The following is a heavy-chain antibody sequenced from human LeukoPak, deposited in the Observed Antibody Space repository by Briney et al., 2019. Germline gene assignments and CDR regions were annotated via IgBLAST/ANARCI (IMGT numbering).Heavy chain of an antibody. V-gene: IGHV3-23*01. J-gene: IGHJ4*02. CDR1: GFTFSSYA. D-gene: IGHD2-2*01. CDR3: AKDRVVVVPAALDY. Sequence: GGSLRLSCAASGFTFSSYAMSWIRQAPGKGLEWVSAISGSGGSTYYADSVKGRFTISRDNSKNTLYLQMNSLRAEDTAVYYCAKDRVVVVPAALDYWGQGTLVTVSS. CDR2: ISGSGGST.